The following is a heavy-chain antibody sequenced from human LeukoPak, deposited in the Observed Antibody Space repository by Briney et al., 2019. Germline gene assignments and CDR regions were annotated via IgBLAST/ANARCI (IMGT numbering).Heavy chain of an antibody. CDR1: GDSISRYY. J-gene: IGHJ4*02. Sequence: SETLSLTCTVSGDSISRYYWSWIRQPAGKGLEWIGRFYTIGSTNYNPSLKSRVTMSLDTSKNQFSLTLNSVTAADTAVYYCARSAPSVTSYYFDSWGQGTLVTVPS. D-gene: IGHD4-17*01. CDR3: ARSAPSVTSYYFDS. CDR2: FYTIGST. V-gene: IGHV4-4*07.